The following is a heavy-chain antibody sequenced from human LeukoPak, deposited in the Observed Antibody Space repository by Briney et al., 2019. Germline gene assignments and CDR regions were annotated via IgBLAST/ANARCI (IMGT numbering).Heavy chain of an antibody. D-gene: IGHD3-10*01. CDR2: ISGSADIT. CDR1: GFTFSSYA. Sequence: GGSLRLSCAASGFTFSSYAMSWVRQAPGKGLEWVSGISGSADITDYADSVKGRFTISRDNSKNTLYLQMNSLRAEDTAVYYCAKDLYYFGSGSHDYWGQGTLVTVSS. V-gene: IGHV3-23*01. J-gene: IGHJ4*02. CDR3: AKDLYYFGSGSHDY.